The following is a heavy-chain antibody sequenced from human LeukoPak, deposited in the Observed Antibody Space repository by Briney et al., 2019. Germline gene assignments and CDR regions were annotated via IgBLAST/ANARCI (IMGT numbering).Heavy chain of an antibody. CDR1: GYSFTSYW. V-gene: IGHV5-51*01. CDR2: IYPGDSDT. J-gene: IGHJ4*02. CDR3: ARLGGPYYYDSSGYFPFDY. D-gene: IGHD3-22*01. Sequence: GESLKISCKGSGYSFTSYWIGWVRQMPGKGLEWMGIIYPGDSDTRYSPSFQGQVTISADKSISTAYLQWSSLKASDTAMYYCARLGGPYYYDSSGYFPFDYWGQGTLVTVSS.